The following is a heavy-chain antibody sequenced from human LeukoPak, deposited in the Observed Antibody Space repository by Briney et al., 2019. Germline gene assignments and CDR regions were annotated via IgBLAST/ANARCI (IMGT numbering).Heavy chain of an antibody. CDR2: INPSGGST. V-gene: IGHV1-46*01. D-gene: IGHD3-10*01. Sequence: ASVKVSCKASGYTFTSYYMHWVRQAPGQGLEWMGIINPSGGSTSYAQKFQGRVTMTRDTSTSTVYMELSSLRSEDTAVYYCARDLGYGSGRKYGMDVWGQGTTVTVSS. J-gene: IGHJ6*02. CDR1: GYTFTSYY. CDR3: ARDLGYGSGRKYGMDV.